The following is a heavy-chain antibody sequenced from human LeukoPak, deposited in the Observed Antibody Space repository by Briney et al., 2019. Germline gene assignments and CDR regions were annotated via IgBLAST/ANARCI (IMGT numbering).Heavy chain of an antibody. Sequence: GGSLRLSCAASGFTFSSYAMHWVRQAPGKGLEGVAVISYDGSNKYYADSVKGRFTISRDNSKNTLYLQMNSLRAEDTAVYYCARVREARFDYWGQGTLVTVSS. D-gene: IGHD1-26*01. CDR3: ARVREARFDY. J-gene: IGHJ4*02. CDR2: ISYDGSNK. CDR1: GFTFSSYA. V-gene: IGHV3-30*04.